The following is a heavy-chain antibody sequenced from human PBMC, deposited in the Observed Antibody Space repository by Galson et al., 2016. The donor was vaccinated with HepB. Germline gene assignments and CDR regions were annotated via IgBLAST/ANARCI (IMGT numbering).Heavy chain of an antibody. Sequence: SLRLSCAASGFTFDEFAMHWVRQPPGKGLEWVSGISWNGVNVGYADSVRGRFTISRDNAKNSLYLQMNSLGAEDTALYHCAKSSGPYFPGTYYYFDFWGQGTLVTVSS. CDR3: AKSSGPYFPGTYYYFDF. J-gene: IGHJ4*02. D-gene: IGHD2-21*01. CDR1: GFTFDEFA. CDR2: ISWNGVNV. V-gene: IGHV3-9*01.